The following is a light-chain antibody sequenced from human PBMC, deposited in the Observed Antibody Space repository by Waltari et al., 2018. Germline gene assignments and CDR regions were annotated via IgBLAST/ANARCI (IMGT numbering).Light chain of an antibody. CDR2: KAS. V-gene: IGKV1-5*03. CDR1: QSVKNN. J-gene: IGKJ4*02. CDR3: QQYNSLPVT. Sequence: DLQMTQSPSTLSASVGDRVTITCRASQSVKNNLAWYPHKAGKAPQVLIHKASRLESWVPSRVSGSGSGTEFALTISSLQPDDFATYYCQQYNSLPVTFGGGTKVEMK.